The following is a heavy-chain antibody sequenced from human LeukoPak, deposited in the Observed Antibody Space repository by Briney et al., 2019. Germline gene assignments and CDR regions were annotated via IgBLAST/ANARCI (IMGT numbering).Heavy chain of an antibody. D-gene: IGHD2-2*01. Sequence: GGSLRLSCAASGFTFSSYEMNWVRQAPGKGLEWVSYISSSGSTIYYADSVKGRFTTSRDNAKNSLYLQMNSLRAEDTAVYYCARGSTRVWYYGMDVWGQGTTVTVSS. J-gene: IGHJ6*02. V-gene: IGHV3-48*03. CDR1: GFTFSSYE. CDR2: ISSSGSTI. CDR3: ARGSTRVWYYGMDV.